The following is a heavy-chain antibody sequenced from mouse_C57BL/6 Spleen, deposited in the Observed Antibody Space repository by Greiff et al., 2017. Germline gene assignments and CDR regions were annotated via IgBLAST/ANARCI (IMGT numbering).Heavy chain of an antibody. D-gene: IGHD1-1*01. CDR1: GYSFTDYN. CDR3: ARGRGTTEVAPYWYFEV. CDR2: INPNYGTT. J-gene: IGHJ1*03. Sequence: EVQLQESGPELVKPGASVKISCKASGYSFTDYNMNWVKQSNGKSLEWIGVINPNYGTTSYNQKFKGKATLTVDQSSSTAYMQLNSLTSEDSAVYYCARGRGTTEVAPYWYFEVWGTGTTVTVSS. V-gene: IGHV1-39*01.